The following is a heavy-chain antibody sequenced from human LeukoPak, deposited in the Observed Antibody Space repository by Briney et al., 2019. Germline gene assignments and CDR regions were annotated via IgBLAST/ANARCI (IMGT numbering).Heavy chain of an antibody. Sequence: PGGSLRLSCAASGFTFSSYSMNWVRQAPGKWLEWVANIEQDGSEKYYVDSVKSRFTISRDNAKNSLSLQMNSLRAEDTAVYYCARDLRTQGFFDYWGHGTLVTVSS. CDR1: GFTFSSYS. CDR3: ARDLRTQGFFDY. J-gene: IGHJ4*01. CDR2: IEQDGSEK. V-gene: IGHV3-7*01.